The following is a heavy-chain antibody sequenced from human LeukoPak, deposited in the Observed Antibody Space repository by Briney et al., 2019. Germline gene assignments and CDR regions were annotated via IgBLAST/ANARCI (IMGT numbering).Heavy chain of an antibody. Sequence: ASVKVSCKASGYTFTSYYMHWVRQAPGQGLEWMGWINPNSGGTNYEQKFQGRVTMTSDTSISTAYMELSRLRSDDTAVYYCARDFLDYDILTGYYLRYYFDYWGQGTLVTVSS. CDR3: ARDFLDYDILTGYYLRYYFDY. J-gene: IGHJ4*02. D-gene: IGHD3-9*01. V-gene: IGHV1-2*02. CDR2: INPNSGGT. CDR1: GYTFTSYY.